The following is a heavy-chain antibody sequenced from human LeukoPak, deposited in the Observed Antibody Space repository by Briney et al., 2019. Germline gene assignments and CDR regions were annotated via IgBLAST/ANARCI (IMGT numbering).Heavy chain of an antibody. D-gene: IGHD6-13*01. CDR1: GFTFSKFD. V-gene: IGHV3-23*01. Sequence: GGSLRHSCGASGFTFSKFDMSSIGQAPGKGVEWASVISGRGASTNCAYSVKGRFTISKDNSKTTLSLQMNSLRAEHTAVYYCAKDTLHSIAAAGKGFDYWCQGNLVTVSS. J-gene: IGHJ4*02. CDR2: ISGRGAST. CDR3: AKDTLHSIAAAGKGFDY.